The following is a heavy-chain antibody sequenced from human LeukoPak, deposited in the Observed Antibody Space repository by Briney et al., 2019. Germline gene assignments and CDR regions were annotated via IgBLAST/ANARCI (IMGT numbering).Heavy chain of an antibody. CDR1: GGSISSSSYY. Sequence: SETLSLTCTVSGGSISSSSYYWGWIRQPPGKGPEWIGSIYYSGSTYYNPSLKSRVTISVDTSKNQFSLKLSSVTAADTAVYYCARLVDLWSGPYFDYWGQGTLVTVSS. CDR3: ARLVDLWSGPYFDY. CDR2: IYYSGST. D-gene: IGHD3-3*01. V-gene: IGHV4-39*01. J-gene: IGHJ4*02.